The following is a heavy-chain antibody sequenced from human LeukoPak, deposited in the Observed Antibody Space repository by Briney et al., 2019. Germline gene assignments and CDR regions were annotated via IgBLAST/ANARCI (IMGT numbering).Heavy chain of an antibody. V-gene: IGHV3-33*01. CDR1: GFTFSSYG. D-gene: IGHD2-15*01. CDR2: IWYDGSNK. Sequence: GGSLRLSCAASGFTFSSYGMHWVRQAPGKGLEWVAVIWYDGSNKYYADSVKGRFTTSRDNSKNTLYLQMNSLRAEDTAVYYCARDLQVVVAANYYYYGMDVWGQGTTVTVSS. CDR3: ARDLQVVVAANYYYYGMDV. J-gene: IGHJ6*02.